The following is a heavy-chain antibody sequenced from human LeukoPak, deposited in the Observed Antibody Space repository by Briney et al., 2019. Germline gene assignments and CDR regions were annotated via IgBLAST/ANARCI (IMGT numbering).Heavy chain of an antibody. Sequence: ASVTVSCTASGYTFTGYYMHWVRPAPGQGLEWMGWINPNSGGTNYAQKFQGRVTMTRDTSISTAYMELSRLRSDDTAVYYCARGYSSGWYYFDYWGQGTLVTVSS. D-gene: IGHD6-19*01. CDR1: GYTFTGYY. V-gene: IGHV1-2*02. CDR2: INPNSGGT. CDR3: ARGYSSGWYYFDY. J-gene: IGHJ4*02.